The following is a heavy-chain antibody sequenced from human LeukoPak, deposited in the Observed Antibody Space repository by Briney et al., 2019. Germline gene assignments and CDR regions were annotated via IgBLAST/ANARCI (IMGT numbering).Heavy chain of an antibody. J-gene: IGHJ4*02. D-gene: IGHD6-13*01. CDR2: IKQDGSEK. Sequence: PGGSLRLSCAASGFTFSRYWMTWVRQAPGKGLEWVANIKQDGSEKDYVESVKGRFTISRDNAKNSLYLQMNSLRAEDTAVYYCARAGGSSWADYWGQGTLVTVSS. V-gene: IGHV3-7*01. CDR3: ARAGGSSWADY. CDR1: GFTFSRYW.